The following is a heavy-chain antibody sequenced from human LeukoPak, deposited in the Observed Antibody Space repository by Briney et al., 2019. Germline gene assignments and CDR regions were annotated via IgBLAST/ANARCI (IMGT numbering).Heavy chain of an antibody. D-gene: IGHD6-25*01. CDR2: IYYSGNT. CDR1: GGSIRSSYYY. CDR3: ARDARFSGTPPFGMDV. J-gene: IGHJ6*02. Sequence: SETLSLTCTVSGGSIRSSYYYWSWIRQHPGKGLEWIGYIYYSGNTYYNPSLKSRVIISVDTSKNQFSLKVNSVTAADTAVYYCARDARFSGTPPFGMDVWGQGTTVTVSS. V-gene: IGHV4-31*03.